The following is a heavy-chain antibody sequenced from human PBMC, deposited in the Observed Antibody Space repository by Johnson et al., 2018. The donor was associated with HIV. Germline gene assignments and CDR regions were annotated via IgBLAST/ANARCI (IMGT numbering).Heavy chain of an antibody. D-gene: IGHD3-22*01. CDR2: ISYDGSNK. J-gene: IGHJ3*02. V-gene: IGHV3-30-3*01. CDR3: AKDLQDYYDSSGHDAFDI. CDR1: GFTFSSYA. Sequence: QMLLVESGGGVVQPGRSLRLSCAASGFTFSSYAMHWVRQAPGQGLEWVAVISYDGSNKYYADSVKGRFTISRDNSKNTLYLQMNSLRAEDTAVYYCAKDLQDYYDSSGHDAFDIWGQGTMVTVSS.